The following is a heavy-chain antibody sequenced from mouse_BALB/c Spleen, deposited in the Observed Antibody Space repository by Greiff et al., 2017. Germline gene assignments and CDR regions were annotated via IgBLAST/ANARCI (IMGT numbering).Heavy chain of an antibody. Sequence: DVHLVESGGGLVKPGGSLKLSCAASGFTFSSYAMSWVRQSPEKRLEWVAEISSGGSYTYYPDTVTGRFTISRDNAKNTLYLEMSSLRSEDTAMYYCARDQGITRFAYWGQGTLVTVSA. V-gene: IGHV5-9-4*01. D-gene: IGHD2-4*01. J-gene: IGHJ3*01. CDR2: ISSGGSYT. CDR3: ARDQGITRFAY. CDR1: GFTFSSYA.